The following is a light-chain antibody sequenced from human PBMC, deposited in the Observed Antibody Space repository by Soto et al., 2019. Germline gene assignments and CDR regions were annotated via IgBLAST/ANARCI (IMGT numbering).Light chain of an antibody. CDR3: QQYGSSPPT. J-gene: IGKJ1*01. V-gene: IGKV3-20*01. CDR2: DAS. CDR1: ESVRRY. Sequence: EIVLTQSRATLSLSPGERSTLSCRAAESVRRYLAWYQQKPGQAPRLLIYDASNRATGIPARCSGSGSGTDFTLTISRLEPEDFAVYYCQQYGSSPPTFGQGTKVDIK.